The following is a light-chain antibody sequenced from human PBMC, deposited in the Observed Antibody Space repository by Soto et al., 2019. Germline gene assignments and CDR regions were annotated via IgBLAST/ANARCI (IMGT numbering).Light chain of an antibody. CDR1: QSVSSSY. CDR2: GAS. J-gene: IGKJ1*01. V-gene: IGKV3-20*01. CDR3: QQYGTSPQWT. Sequence: ENVLTQSPGTLSLSPGERTTLSCRASQSVSSSYLAWDQQKPGLAPRLLIYGASSRATGIPDRFSGSGSGTDFTLTISRLEPEDFAVYYCQQYGTSPQWTFGQGTKVEIK.